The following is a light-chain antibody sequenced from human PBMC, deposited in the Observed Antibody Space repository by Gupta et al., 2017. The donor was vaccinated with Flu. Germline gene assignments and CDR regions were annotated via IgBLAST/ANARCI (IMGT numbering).Light chain of an antibody. CDR3: LQLKNLPFT. CDR1: QEIFSY. J-gene: IGKJ3*01. Sequence: DIQLTQSPSFLSASVGDRVSITCRASQEIFSYLAWYQQKPGKAPKLLIYAASILQSGAPSRFSGSGSGTEFTLSISNLLPEDAATYLCLQLKNLPFTFGPGTEVAI. V-gene: IGKV1-9*01. CDR2: AAS.